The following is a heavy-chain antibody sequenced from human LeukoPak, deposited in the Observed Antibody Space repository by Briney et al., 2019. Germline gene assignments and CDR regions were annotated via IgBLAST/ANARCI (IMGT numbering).Heavy chain of an antibody. V-gene: IGHV1-46*03. J-gene: IGHJ4*02. CDR3: ARASDSSGYYAQQHYFDY. Sequence: ASVLITCKESCYSITTYYRHCLRHPPAQKLEWMGIINSSGGRTSYAQKFQGRVTMTRHTSTSTVYMDLSSLRSEDTAVYYCARASDSSGYYAQQHYFDYWGQGTRVTVSS. CDR1: CYSITTYY. CDR2: INSSGGRT. D-gene: IGHD3-22*01.